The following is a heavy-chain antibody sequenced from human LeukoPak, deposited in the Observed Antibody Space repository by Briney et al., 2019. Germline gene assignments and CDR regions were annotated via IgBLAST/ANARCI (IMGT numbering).Heavy chain of an antibody. J-gene: IGHJ4*02. CDR2: IYHSGST. CDR1: GVSISGGGYS. V-gene: IGHV4-30-2*01. D-gene: IGHD5-18*01. CDR3: AALDRIHLWPKPSA. Sequence: SQTLSLTCAVSGVSISGGGYSWSWIRQPPGKGLEWIGSIYHSGSTYYNPSLKSRVTISLDRSKNQFSLKLTSVTAADTALYYCAALDRIHLWPKPSAWGQGTLVTVSS.